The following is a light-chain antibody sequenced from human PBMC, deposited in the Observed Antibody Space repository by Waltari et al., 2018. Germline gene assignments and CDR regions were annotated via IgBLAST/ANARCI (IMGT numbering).Light chain of an antibody. CDR2: EVN. J-gene: IGLJ2*01. V-gene: IGLV2-8*01. CDR3: SSYAGSDNFLL. Sequence: QSALTQPPSASGSPGQSVTISCTGTSSDVGGYNYVSWYQQAPGKAPRLIIYEVNARPSGVPHRFSGSKSGNTASLTVSGLQPEDEGEYYCSSYAGSDNFLLFGGGTKLTVL. CDR1: SSDVGGYNY.